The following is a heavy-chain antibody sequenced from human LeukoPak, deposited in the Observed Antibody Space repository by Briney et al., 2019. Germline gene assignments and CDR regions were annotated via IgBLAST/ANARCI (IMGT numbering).Heavy chain of an antibody. Sequence: GGSLRLSCAASGFTFSTYEMNWVRQAPGKGLEWVSCISGSGTSTYYADSVKGRFTISRDNAKNSLYLQMNSLRAEDTAVYYCARWTRIISSSLWYFDLWGRGNLVTVSS. CDR2: ISGSGTST. J-gene: IGHJ2*01. CDR3: ARWTRIISSSLWYFDL. D-gene: IGHD6-6*01. V-gene: IGHV3-48*03. CDR1: GFTFSTYE.